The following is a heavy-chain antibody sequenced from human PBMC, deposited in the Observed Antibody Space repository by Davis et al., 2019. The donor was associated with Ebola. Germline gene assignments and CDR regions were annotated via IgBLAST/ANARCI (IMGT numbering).Heavy chain of an antibody. CDR3: ARASKLLWFRKLRYGMDV. CDR2: IIPIFGTA. D-gene: IGHD3-10*01. J-gene: IGHJ6*02. Sequence: SVKVSCKASGGTFSSYAISWVRQAPGQGLEWMGVIIPIFGTANYAQKFQGRVTITADESTSTAYMELSSLRSEDTAVYYCARASKLLWFRKLRYGMDVWGQGTTVTVSS. CDR1: GGTFSSYA. V-gene: IGHV1-69*13.